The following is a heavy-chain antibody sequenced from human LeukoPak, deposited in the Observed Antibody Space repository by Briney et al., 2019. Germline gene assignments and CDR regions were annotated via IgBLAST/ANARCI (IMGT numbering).Heavy chain of an antibody. CDR2: IDWDDDK. CDR1: GFSLSTSGMC. CDR3: ARMHSGSYYKYYFDY. J-gene: IGHJ4*02. V-gene: IGHV2-70*11. D-gene: IGHD1-26*01. Sequence: ESGPTLVNPTQTLTLTCTFSGFSLSTSGMCVSWIRQPPGKALEWLARIDWDDDKYYSTSLKTRLTISKDTSKNQVVLTMTNMDPVDTATYYCARMHSGSYYKYYFDYWGQGTLVTVSS.